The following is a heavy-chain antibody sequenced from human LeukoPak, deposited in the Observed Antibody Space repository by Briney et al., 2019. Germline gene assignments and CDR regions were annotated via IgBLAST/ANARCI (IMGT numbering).Heavy chain of an antibody. CDR1: GFTFSSYW. Sequence: GGSLRLSCVASGFTFSSYWMTWVRQAPGKGLEWVANIKEDGSEKHYVDSVKGRFTISRDNAKNSPYLQMNTLRVEDTAMYYCAGTIAVGYWGQGTLVTVSS. CDR3: AGTIAVGY. D-gene: IGHD6-19*01. V-gene: IGHV3-7*01. CDR2: IKEDGSEK. J-gene: IGHJ4*02.